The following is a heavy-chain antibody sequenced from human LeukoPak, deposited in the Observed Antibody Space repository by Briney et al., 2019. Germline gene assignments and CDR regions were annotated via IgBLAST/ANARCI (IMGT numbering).Heavy chain of an antibody. V-gene: IGHV3-33*01. CDR2: IWYDGSNK. CDR3: ARDDFYYDSSGYSTFDY. D-gene: IGHD3-22*01. J-gene: IGHJ4*02. Sequence: GGSLRLSCAASGFTFSSYGMPWVRQAPGKGLEWVALIWYDGSNKFYEDSVKGRFTISRDNPKNTVFLQMNSLTAEDTAVYYCARDDFYYDSSGYSTFDYWGQGTLVTVSS. CDR1: GFTFSSYG.